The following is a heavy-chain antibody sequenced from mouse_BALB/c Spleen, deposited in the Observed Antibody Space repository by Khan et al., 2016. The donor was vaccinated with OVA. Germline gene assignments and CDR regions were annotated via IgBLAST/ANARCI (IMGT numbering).Heavy chain of an antibody. Sequence: EVELVESGGDLVNPGGSLKLSCAASGFIFSSYGMSLVRQTPDKRLEWVATISSGGTYTYYPDSVKGRFTISRDNAKNTLSLQMSSLKSEDTAMHYCTRFITTSGGDYYAMDDWGQGTSVTVSS. CDR1: GFIFSSYG. CDR3: TRFITTSGGDYYAMDD. D-gene: IGHD1-2*01. CDR2: ISSGGTYT. J-gene: IGHJ4*01. V-gene: IGHV5-6*01.